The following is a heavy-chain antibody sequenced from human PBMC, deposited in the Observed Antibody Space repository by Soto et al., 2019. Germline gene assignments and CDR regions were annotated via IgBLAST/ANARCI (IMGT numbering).Heavy chain of an antibody. CDR1: GGSISSSSYY. D-gene: IGHD6-13*01. CDR3: ARLRVPPIAAAGSYWYFDL. Sequence: QLQLQESGPGLVKPSETLSLTCTVSGGSISSSSYYWGWICQPPGKGLEWIGSIHYSGSTYYNPSLKSRVTISVDTSKNQFSLKLNSVTAADTAVYYCARLRVPPIAAAGSYWYFDLWGRGTLVTVSS. V-gene: IGHV4-39*01. CDR2: IHYSGST. J-gene: IGHJ2*01.